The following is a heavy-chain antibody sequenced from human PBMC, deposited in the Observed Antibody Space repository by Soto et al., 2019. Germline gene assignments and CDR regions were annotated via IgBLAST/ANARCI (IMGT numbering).Heavy chain of an antibody. CDR2: IIAFSDIV. CDR1: GGTFDIYA. Sequence: QVQLVQSGAEVKKPGSSVKVSCKASGGTFDIYAITWVRQAPGQGLEWMGGIIAFSDIVNYTQKLQGRVTITADESTSTAYLDLSSLRSDDTAVYYCARSLYSSSWYHSGNSYYYYGMDVWGQGTTVTVSS. CDR3: ARSLYSSSWYHSGNSYYYYGMDV. J-gene: IGHJ6*02. D-gene: IGHD6-13*01. V-gene: IGHV1-69*12.